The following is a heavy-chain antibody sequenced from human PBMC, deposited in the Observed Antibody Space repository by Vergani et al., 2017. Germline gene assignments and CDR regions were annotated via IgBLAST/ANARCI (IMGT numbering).Heavy chain of an antibody. CDR3: AREYSSTSGCAFDF. D-gene: IGHD2-2*01. V-gene: IGHV3-74*03. CDR1: GFSFNSYW. CDR2: IKSDGSIT. Sequence: DVHLAESGGGFFQPGGSLRLSCSASGFSFNSYWMHWVRQVPGKGLLWVSRIKSDGSITAYANSVKGRFTISRVNAQNSLYLKMDSLRAEDTAVYYCAREYSSTSGCAFDFWGQGTKVTVSS. J-gene: IGHJ3*01.